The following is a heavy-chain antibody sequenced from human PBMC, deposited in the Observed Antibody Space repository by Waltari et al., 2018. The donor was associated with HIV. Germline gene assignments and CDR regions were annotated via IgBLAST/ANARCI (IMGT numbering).Heavy chain of an antibody. V-gene: IGHV3-48*01. Sequence: QLVESGGKLVQPGGSLRLSCLASGFTFSDYSMHWFRQGPGKGLEWVAYISATGTTIFYANSVKGRFTVSRDNVENSLYLDMSSLRAEDTGDYYCARCETVVTPFINKYLGLDVWGPGTTVTVSS. J-gene: IGHJ6*02. CDR3: ARCETVVTPFINKYLGLDV. D-gene: IGHD2-15*01. CDR1: GFTFSDYS. CDR2: ISATGTTI.